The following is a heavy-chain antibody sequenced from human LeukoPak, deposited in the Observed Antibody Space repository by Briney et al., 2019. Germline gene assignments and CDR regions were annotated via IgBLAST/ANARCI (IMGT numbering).Heavy chain of an antibody. CDR3: ARLGTDNWSYYYYYLDV. D-gene: IGHD1-20*01. Sequence: PSETLSLTCTVSGGSISSSSYYWGWIRQPPGKGLEWIGSIYYSGSTYYNPSLKGRVTISVDTSKNQFSLKLSSVTAADTAVYYYARLGTDNWSYYYYYLDVWGKGTTVTVSS. CDR2: IYYSGST. V-gene: IGHV4-39*01. CDR1: GGSISSSSYY. J-gene: IGHJ6*03.